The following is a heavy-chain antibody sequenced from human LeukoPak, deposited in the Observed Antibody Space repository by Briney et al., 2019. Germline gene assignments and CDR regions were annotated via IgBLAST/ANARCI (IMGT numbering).Heavy chain of an antibody. D-gene: IGHD1-20*01. V-gene: IGHV4-61*01. CDR2: IYYSGST. CDR1: GGSISSGSYY. J-gene: IGHJ4*02. CDR3: VRDYNWNDGGFDY. Sequence: SETLSLTCTVSGGSISSGSYYWSWIRQPPGKGLEWIGYIYYSGSTNYNPSLKSRVTISVDTSKNQFSLKLSSVTAADTAVYYCVRDYNWNDGGFDYWGQGTLVTVSS.